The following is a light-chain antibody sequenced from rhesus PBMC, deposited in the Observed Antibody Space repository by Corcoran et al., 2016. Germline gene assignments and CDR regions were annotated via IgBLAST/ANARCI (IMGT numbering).Light chain of an antibody. Sequence: DIVMTQTPLSLPVTPGEPASISCRSSQSLLDSEDGNTYLDWYLQRPGHAPQPLIYEVSNRASGVPGRFSGSGSDTEFTLKISRVEAEDVGIYFCFQYTHIPLTFGGGTKVELK. J-gene: IGKJ4*01. CDR3: FQYTHIPLT. CDR2: EVS. CDR1: QSLLDSEDGNTY. V-gene: IGKV2-86*01.